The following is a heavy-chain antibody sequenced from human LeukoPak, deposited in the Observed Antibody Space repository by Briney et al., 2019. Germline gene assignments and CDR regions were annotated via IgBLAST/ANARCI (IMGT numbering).Heavy chain of an antibody. CDR1: GGSISSYY. V-gene: IGHV4-59*01. J-gene: IGHJ4*02. D-gene: IGHD4-17*01. Sequence: SETLSLTCTVSGGSISSYYWSWIRQPPGKGLEWIGYTYYSGSTNYNPSLKSRVTISVDTSKNQFSLKLSSVTAADTAVYYCARDPGGYGDYGFDYWGQGTLVTVSS. CDR3: ARDPGGYGDYGFDY. CDR2: TYYSGST.